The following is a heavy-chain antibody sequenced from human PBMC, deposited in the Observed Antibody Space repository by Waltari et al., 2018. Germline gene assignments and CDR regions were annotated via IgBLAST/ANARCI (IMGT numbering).Heavy chain of an antibody. D-gene: IGHD5-12*01. CDR2: ITRSGDSM. Sequence: QVHLVESGGALVRPGGSLGPSCAASGFTFWGSYLSWVRPPPGKGLELVSYITRSGDSMYYTDSVKGRFTISRDNAKNSLYLQMNSLRVEDTGIYYCAREGSGYVPIDSWGQGTLVTVSS. CDR3: AREGSGYVPIDS. CDR1: GFTFWGSY. J-gene: IGHJ4*02. V-gene: IGHV3-11*01.